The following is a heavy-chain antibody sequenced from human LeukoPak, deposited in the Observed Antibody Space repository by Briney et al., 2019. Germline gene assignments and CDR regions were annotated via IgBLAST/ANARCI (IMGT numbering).Heavy chain of an antibody. CDR1: GGSITGYY. CDR2: VYSSGVG. CDR3: AREEFLHEIESCGYFVY. Sequence: SETLSLTCTVSGGSITGYYWNWIRQPAGQGLEWLGRVYSSGVGNYNPSLTSRVTMPVDTSKNQFSLKLTSLTAADTAVYYCAREEFLHEIESCGYFVYWGQGTLVTVSS. V-gene: IGHV4-4*07. J-gene: IGHJ4*02. D-gene: IGHD3-22*01.